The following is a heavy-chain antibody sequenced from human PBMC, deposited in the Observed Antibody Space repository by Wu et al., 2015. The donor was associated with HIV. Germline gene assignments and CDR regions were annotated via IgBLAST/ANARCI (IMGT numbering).Heavy chain of an antibody. Sequence: QVQLVQSGAEVKKPGSSVKVSCKASGGTFSSYAISWVRQAPGQGLEWMGRIIPIFGTANYAQKFQGRVTITADESTSTAYMELSSLRSEDTAVYYCARAIGGYSGYENNWFDPGAREPWSPSPQ. CDR2: IIPIFGTA. V-gene: IGHV1-69*13. J-gene: IGHJ5*02. CDR3: ARAIGGYSGYENNWFDP. CDR1: GGTFSSYA. D-gene: IGHD5-12*01.